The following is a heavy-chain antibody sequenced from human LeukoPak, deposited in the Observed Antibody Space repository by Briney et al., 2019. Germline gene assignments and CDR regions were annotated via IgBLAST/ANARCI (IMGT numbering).Heavy chain of an antibody. V-gene: IGHV3-33*01. D-gene: IGHD6-25*01. Sequence: PGRSLRLSCAASGFTFSSYGMHWVRQAPGEGLEWVAVIWYDGSNKYYADSVKGRFTISRDNSKNTLYLQMNSLRAEDTAVYYCARDRRLSATYYFDYWGQGTLVTVSS. CDR1: GFTFSSYG. CDR2: IWYDGSNK. CDR3: ARDRRLSATYYFDY. J-gene: IGHJ4*02.